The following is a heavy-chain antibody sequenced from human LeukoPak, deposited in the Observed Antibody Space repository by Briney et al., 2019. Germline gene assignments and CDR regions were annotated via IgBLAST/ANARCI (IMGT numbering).Heavy chain of an antibody. D-gene: IGHD3-10*01. V-gene: IGHV4-30-4*01. Sequence: SETLSLTCAVSGGSVSSGDYYWSWIRQPPGKGLEWIGYIYYSGSTYYNPSLKSRVTISVDTSKNQFSLKLSSVTAADTAVYYCAREGVPFGESSYWGQGTLVTVSS. J-gene: IGHJ4*02. CDR3: AREGVPFGESSY. CDR2: IYYSGST. CDR1: GGSVSSGDYY.